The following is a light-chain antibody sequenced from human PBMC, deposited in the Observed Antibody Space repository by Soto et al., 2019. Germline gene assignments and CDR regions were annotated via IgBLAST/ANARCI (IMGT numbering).Light chain of an antibody. CDR3: QQYLNVPLT. CDR2: DAS. J-gene: IGKJ5*01. CDR1: QDIDQF. Sequence: DIQMTQSPSSLSASVGDRVTITCQASQDIDQFLNWFQQKPGKAPKPLIYDASNLETGVPSRFSGSGSGTDFTLTISSLRPEDIATYYCQQYLNVPLTFGQGTRLEIK. V-gene: IGKV1-33*01.